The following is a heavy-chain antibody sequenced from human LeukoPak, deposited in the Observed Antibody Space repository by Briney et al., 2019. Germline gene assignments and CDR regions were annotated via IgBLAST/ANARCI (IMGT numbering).Heavy chain of an antibody. D-gene: IGHD3-9*01. CDR1: EFTFSRYS. V-gene: IGHV3-48*02. CDR3: ARERLTKLDY. J-gene: IGHJ4*02. Sequence: GGSLRLSCAASEFTFSRYSMSWVRQAPGKGLEWVSYIGSSSSTRYYADSVRGRFTISRDNAKNSLYLQMNSLRDEDTAVYYCARERLTKLDYWGQGTLVTVSS. CDR2: IGSSSSTR.